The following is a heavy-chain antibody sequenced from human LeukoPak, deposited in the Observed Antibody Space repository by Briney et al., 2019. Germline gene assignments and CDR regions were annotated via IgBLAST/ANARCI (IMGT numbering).Heavy chain of an antibody. J-gene: IGHJ4*02. Sequence: GASVKVSCKASGYTFTGYYMHWVRQAPGQGLEWMGWINPKSGGTNYAQKFQGRVTMTRDTSISTAYMELSRLRSDDTAVYYCARDSGIVGAPFDYWGQGTLVTVSS. CDR1: GYTFTGYY. CDR2: INPKSGGT. D-gene: IGHD1-26*01. CDR3: ARDSGIVGAPFDY. V-gene: IGHV1-2*02.